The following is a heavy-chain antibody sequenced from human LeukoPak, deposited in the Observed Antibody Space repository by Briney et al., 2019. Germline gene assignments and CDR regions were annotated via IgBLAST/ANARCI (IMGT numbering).Heavy chain of an antibody. CDR3: AKDRKAWPTTLDP. V-gene: IGHV3-23*01. CDR1: GFTFSTYA. J-gene: IGHJ5*02. CDR2: ISSSGGTT. Sequence: GGSLRLSCAATGFTFSTYAVNWVRQAPGKGLEWVSAISSSGGTTYYADSVKGRFSISRDNSKNTLYLRMNSLRADDTAIYYCAKDRKAWPTTLDPWGQGTLVTVSA. D-gene: IGHD1-1*01.